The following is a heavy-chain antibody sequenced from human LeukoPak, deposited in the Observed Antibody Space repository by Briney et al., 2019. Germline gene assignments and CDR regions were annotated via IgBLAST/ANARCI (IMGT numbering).Heavy chain of an antibody. D-gene: IGHD5-18*01. CDR2: IYPDDSDT. CDR1: GYNFNAYW. CDR3: ARRASYGVGHWYFDL. Sequence: GESLKISCKGSGYNFNAYWIAWVRQMPGKGLEWMGIIYPDDSDTRYSPSFQGQVTISADKSISTAYLQWSSLKASDTAMYYCARRASYGVGHWYFDLWGRGTLVTVSS. J-gene: IGHJ2*01. V-gene: IGHV5-51*01.